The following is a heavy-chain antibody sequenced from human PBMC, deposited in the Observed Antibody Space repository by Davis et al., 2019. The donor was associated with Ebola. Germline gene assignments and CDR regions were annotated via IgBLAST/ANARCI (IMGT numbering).Heavy chain of an antibody. CDR3: VKDLGTSGVFDI. D-gene: IGHD2-8*01. CDR1: VITFSSYA. CDR2: ISGSGGST. J-gene: IGHJ3*02. V-gene: IGHV3-23*01. Sequence: GGSLRLSCTDSVITFSSYAMTWVRQAPGKGLEWVSAISGSGGSTYYADSVKGRFTISRDNSKKTLYLQMNSLRAEDTAVYYCVKDLGTSGVFDIWGQGTVVTVSS.